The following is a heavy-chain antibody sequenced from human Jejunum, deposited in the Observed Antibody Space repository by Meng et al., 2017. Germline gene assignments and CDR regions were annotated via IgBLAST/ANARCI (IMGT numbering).Heavy chain of an antibody. V-gene: IGHV3-33*01. CDR3: LRGRDY. CDR1: GFNFTNHG. J-gene: IGHJ4*02. CDR2: IWHDGSKV. D-gene: IGHD3-10*01. Sequence: QGALGEFGGGVATPGKSLRFSCAASGFNFTNHGMHWVRQAPGKGLEWVEVIWHDGSKVFYADSVRGRFTISRDNSHNTVDLQMNSVRVDDTAVYFCLRGRDYWGQGTLVTVSS.